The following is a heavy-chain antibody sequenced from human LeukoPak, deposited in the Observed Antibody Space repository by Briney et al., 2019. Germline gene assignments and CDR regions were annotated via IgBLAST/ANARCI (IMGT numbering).Heavy chain of an antibody. D-gene: IGHD5-12*01. CDR2: IYHSGST. CDR1: GGSISSGGYS. CDR3: ARAVRGRNWFDP. V-gene: IGHV4-30-2*01. J-gene: IGHJ5*02. Sequence: PSETLSLTCAVSGGSISSGGYSWSWIRQPPGKGLEWIGYIYHSGSTYYNPSLKSRVTISVDRSKNQFSLKLSSVTAADTAVYYCARAVRGRNWFDPWAREPWSPSPQ.